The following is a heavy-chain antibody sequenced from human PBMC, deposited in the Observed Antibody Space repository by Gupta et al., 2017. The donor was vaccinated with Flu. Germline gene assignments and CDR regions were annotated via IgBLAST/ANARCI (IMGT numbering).Heavy chain of an antibody. Sequence: QLRLQESGPGLVKPSETLSLTCTAPGGSFSGSPYYWGWIRQPPGKGLQWIASIYYAGTTYYDPSLKSRVAISVDTSKNQFSLELNPVTAADTAVYYCARHAPFAVATPDFDYWGQGTLVTVSS. CDR3: ARHAPFAVATPDFDY. CDR2: IYYAGTT. J-gene: IGHJ4*02. V-gene: IGHV4-39*01. D-gene: IGHD3-3*01. CDR1: GGSFSGSPYY.